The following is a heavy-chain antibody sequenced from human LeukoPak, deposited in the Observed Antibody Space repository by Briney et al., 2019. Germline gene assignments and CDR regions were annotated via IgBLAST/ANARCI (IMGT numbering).Heavy chain of an antibody. Sequence: ASVEVSCKVSGYTLTELSMHWVRQAPGKGLEWMGGFDPEDGETIYAQKFQGRVTMTEDTSTDTAYMELSSLRSEDTAVCYCARVRGGYCSSTSCYNFDYWGQGTLVTVSS. V-gene: IGHV1-24*01. J-gene: IGHJ4*02. D-gene: IGHD2-2*02. CDR1: GYTLTELS. CDR2: FDPEDGET. CDR3: ARVRGGYCSSTSCYNFDY.